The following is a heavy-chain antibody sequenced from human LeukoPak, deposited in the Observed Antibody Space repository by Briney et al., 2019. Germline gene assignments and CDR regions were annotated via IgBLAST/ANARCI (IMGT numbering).Heavy chain of an antibody. V-gene: IGHV3-48*03. CDR2: ISSSGSTI. Sequence: PGGSLRLSCAASGFTLSSYEMNWVRQAPGKGLEWVSYISSSGSTIYYADSVKGRFTISRDNAKNSLYLQMNSLRAEDTAVYYCVRAYYYYYMDVWGKGTTVTISS. CDR3: VRAYYYYYMDV. J-gene: IGHJ6*03. CDR1: GFTLSSYE.